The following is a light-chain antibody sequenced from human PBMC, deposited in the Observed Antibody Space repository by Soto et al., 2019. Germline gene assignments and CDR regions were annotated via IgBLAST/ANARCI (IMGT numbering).Light chain of an antibody. CDR1: SIGGKS. CDR3: QVWDNNSDHVV. J-gene: IGLJ2*01. CDR2: HDS. Sequence: SYELTQPPSVSVAPGQTARITCGGDSIGGKSVHWYLQKPGQAPVVVVYHDSDRPSGIPERFSGSNSGNTATLTISRVEAGDEAVYSCQVWDNNSDHVVFGGGTRSPS. V-gene: IGLV3-21*02.